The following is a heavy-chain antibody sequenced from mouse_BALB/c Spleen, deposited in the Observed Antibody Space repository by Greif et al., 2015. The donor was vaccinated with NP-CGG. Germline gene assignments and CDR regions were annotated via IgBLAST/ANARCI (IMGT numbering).Heavy chain of an antibody. Sequence: VQGVESGAELVRPGSSVKISCKASGYAFSSYWMNWVKQRPGQGLEWIGQIYPGDGDTNYNGKFKGKATLTADKSSSTAYMQLSSLTSEDSAVYFCARVGNYYFDYRGQGTTLTVSS. CDR3: ARVGNYYFDY. V-gene: IGHV1-80*01. J-gene: IGHJ2*01. D-gene: IGHD2-1*01. CDR2: IYPGDGDT. CDR1: GYAFSSYW.